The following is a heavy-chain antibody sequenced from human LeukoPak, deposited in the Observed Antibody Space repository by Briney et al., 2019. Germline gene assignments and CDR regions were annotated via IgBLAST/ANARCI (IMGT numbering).Heavy chain of an antibody. Sequence: QTGGSLRLSCAASGFTFSKYSMHWVCQAPGKGLEWVAFMRYNGGNGYYADSVKGRFTISRDNLKSMLYLQMNSLRTDDTGLYFCAKDREEQLVRGWFDPWGQGTLVTVSS. CDR1: GFTFSKYS. V-gene: IGHV3-30*02. CDR2: MRYNGGNG. D-gene: IGHD6-13*01. J-gene: IGHJ5*02. CDR3: AKDREEQLVRGWFDP.